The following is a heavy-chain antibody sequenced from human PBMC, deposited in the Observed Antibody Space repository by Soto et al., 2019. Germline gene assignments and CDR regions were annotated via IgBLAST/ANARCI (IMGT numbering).Heavy chain of an antibody. V-gene: IGHV3-73*01. J-gene: IGHJ3*02. CDR2: IRTKANSYAT. D-gene: IGHD3-22*01. CDR3: TRLGYDSSGPTTGDAFDI. Sequence: GGSLRLSCAASGFTFSGSAIHWVRQASGKGLEWVGRIRTKANSYATAYGASVKGRFTISRDDSKNTAYLQMNSLKTEDTAVYYCTRLGYDSSGPTTGDAFDIWGQGTMVTVSS. CDR1: GFTFSGSA.